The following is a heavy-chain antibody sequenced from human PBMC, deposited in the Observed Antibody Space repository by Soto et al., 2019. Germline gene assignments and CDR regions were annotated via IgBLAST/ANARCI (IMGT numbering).Heavy chain of an antibody. CDR1: GASITTSSYY. CDR2: IYHSGRT. Sequence: QLQLQESGPGHVKPSETLALTCSVSGASITTSSYYWARIRQPPGKGLEWVGSIYHSGRTYYNPSLKSRVTLSVDMSDNQFSLRLTSVSAADTAVYYCALLRLGPDYFEFWSPGTLVTVSS. V-gene: IGHV4-39*01. J-gene: IGHJ4*02. CDR3: ALLRLGPDYFEF. D-gene: IGHD7-27*01.